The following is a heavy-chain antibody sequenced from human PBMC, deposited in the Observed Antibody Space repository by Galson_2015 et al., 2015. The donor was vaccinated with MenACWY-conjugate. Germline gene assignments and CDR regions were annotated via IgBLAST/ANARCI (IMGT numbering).Heavy chain of an antibody. D-gene: IGHD6-13*01. CDR2: FDPEEGAT. V-gene: IGHV1-24*01. J-gene: IGHJ6*02. Sequence: SVKVSCEVSGDILSELSIHWVRQAPGKGLEWMGGFDPEEGATVNAQKFQGRFTMTEDTSTDTAYMELSSLRSEDTAVYYCTRYNSFIAAGRNFYQYGKDVWGQGTTVTVSS. CDR3: TRYNSFIAAGRNFYQYGKDV. CDR1: GDILSELS.